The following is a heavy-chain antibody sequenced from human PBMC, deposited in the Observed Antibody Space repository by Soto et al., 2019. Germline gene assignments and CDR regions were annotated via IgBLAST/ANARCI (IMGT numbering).Heavy chain of an antibody. Sequence: PSETLSLTCTVSGGSSSSYYWSLIRQPPGKGLEWIGYIYYSGSTNYNPSLKSRVTISVDTSKNQFSLKLSSVTAADTAVYYCARYSSLYYYDSSGYPDYYYYGMDVWGQGTTVTVSS. D-gene: IGHD3-22*01. CDR1: GGSSSSYY. J-gene: IGHJ6*02. CDR2: IYYSGST. V-gene: IGHV4-59*01. CDR3: ARYSSLYYYDSSGYPDYYYYGMDV.